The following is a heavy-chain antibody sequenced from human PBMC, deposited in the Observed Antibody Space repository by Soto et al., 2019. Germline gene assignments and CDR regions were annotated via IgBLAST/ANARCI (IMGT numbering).Heavy chain of an antibody. V-gene: IGHV3-11*01. Sequence: TPGKGLEWVSYISSSGSTIYYADSVKGRFTISRDNAKNSLYLQMNSLRPEDTALYFFFFQAEDGIRDVRSVSAFLLNRXSDL. CDR3: FFQAEDGIRDVRSVSAFLLNRXSDL. J-gene: IGHJ2*01. D-gene: IGHD3-10*02. CDR2: ISSSGSTI.